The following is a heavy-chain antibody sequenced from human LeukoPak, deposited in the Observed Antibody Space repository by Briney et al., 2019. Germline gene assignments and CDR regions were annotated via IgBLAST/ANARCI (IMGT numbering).Heavy chain of an antibody. CDR2: ISGSGGST. CDR1: GFTFSSYA. D-gene: IGHD6-19*01. CDR3: AKRIAVTGGYYFDY. V-gene: IGHV3-23*01. Sequence: GGSLRLSCAASGFTFSSYAMSWVRQAPGKGLEWVSAISGSGGSTYYAGSVKGRFTISRDNSKNTLYLQMNSLRAEDTAVYYCAKRIAVTGGYYFDYWGQGTLVTVSS. J-gene: IGHJ4*02.